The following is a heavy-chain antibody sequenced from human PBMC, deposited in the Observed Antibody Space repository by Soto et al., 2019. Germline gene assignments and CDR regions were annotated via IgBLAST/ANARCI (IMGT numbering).Heavy chain of an antibody. CDR1: SGSISSSNW. CDR2: IYHSGST. V-gene: IGHV4-4*02. J-gene: IGHJ3*02. D-gene: IGHD2-15*01. CDR3: AGGGYCSGGSCYSGAFDI. Sequence: QVQLQESGPGLVKPSGTLSLTCAVSSGSISSSNWWSWVRQPPGKGLEWIEEIYHSGSTNYNPSLKSRVTISVDKSKNQFSLKLSSVTAADTAVYYCAGGGYCSGGSCYSGAFDIWGQGTMVTVSS.